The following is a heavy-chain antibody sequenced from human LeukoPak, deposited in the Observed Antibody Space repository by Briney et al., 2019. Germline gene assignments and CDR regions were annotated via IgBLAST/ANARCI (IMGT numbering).Heavy chain of an antibody. CDR1: GGSISSGSYY. Sequence: SETLSLTCTVSGGSISSGSYYWSWIRQPAGKGLEWIGRIYTSGSTNYNPSLKSRVTISVDTSKNQLSLKLSSVTAADTAVYYCARVSSITMVRGVHFDYWGQGTLVTVSS. D-gene: IGHD3-10*01. CDR2: IYTSGST. J-gene: IGHJ4*02. CDR3: ARVSSITMVRGVHFDY. V-gene: IGHV4-61*02.